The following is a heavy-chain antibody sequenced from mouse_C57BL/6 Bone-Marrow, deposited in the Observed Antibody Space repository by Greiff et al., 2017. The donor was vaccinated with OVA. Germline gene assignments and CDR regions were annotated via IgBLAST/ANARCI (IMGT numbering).Heavy chain of an antibody. CDR3: ARSRGTAQATRYFDY. CDR2: IYPGNSDT. D-gene: IGHD3-2*02. V-gene: IGHV1-5*01. CDR1: GYTFTSYW. J-gene: IGHJ2*01. Sequence: VQLKESGTVLARPGASVKMSCKTSGYTFTSYWMHWVKQRPGQGLEWIGAIYPGNSDTSYNQKFKGKAKLTAVTSASTAYMELSSLTNEDSAVYFCARSRGTAQATRYFDYWGQGTTLTVSS.